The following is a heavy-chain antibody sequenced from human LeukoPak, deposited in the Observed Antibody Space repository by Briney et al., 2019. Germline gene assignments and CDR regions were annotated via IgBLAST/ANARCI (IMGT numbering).Heavy chain of an antibody. D-gene: IGHD5-18*01. V-gene: IGHV4-59*01. CDR1: SGSISSYY. J-gene: IGHJ4*02. CDR3: ASGYSYGFDY. Sequence: SETLSLTCTVSSGSISSYYWSWMRQPAGKGLEWIGYIYYSGSTNYNPSLKSRVTISVDTSKNQFSLKLSSVTAADTAVYYCASGYSYGFDYWGQGTLVTVSS. CDR2: IYYSGST.